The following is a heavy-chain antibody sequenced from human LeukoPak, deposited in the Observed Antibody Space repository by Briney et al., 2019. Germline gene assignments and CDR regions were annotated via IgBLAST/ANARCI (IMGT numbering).Heavy chain of an antibody. Sequence: GGSLRLSCAASGFIFTNHAMNWLRQAPGKGLEWVSGISGSGGSTYYAGSVKGRFTISRDNSKNTLYMPMNSLRAEETAVYYCAKAFRSGTYPLDYWGQGTLVTVSS. V-gene: IGHV3-23*01. CDR1: GFIFTNHA. CDR3: AKAFRSGTYPLDY. J-gene: IGHJ4*02. D-gene: IGHD3-10*01. CDR2: ISGSGGST.